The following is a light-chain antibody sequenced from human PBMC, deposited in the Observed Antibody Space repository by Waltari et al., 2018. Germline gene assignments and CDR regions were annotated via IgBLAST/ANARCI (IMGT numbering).Light chain of an antibody. Sequence: QSALTQPRSVSGSPGQSVTISCTGTSSDVGGYNYVSWYQQHPGKAPTLMIYDVSKRPSGVPDRFSGSKSGNTASLTISGLQAEDEADYYCCSYAGSYTLKVFGGGTKLTVL. CDR3: CSYAGSYTLKV. CDR2: DVS. CDR1: SSDVGGYNY. V-gene: IGLV2-11*01. J-gene: IGLJ2*01.